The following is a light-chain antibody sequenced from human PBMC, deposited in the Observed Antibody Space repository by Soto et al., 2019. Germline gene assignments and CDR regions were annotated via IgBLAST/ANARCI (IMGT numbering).Light chain of an antibody. Sequence: QSALTQPASVSGSPGQSITISCTGTSSDIGAYNFVSWYQQHPGKAPKLMIYDVANRPSGVSNRFSGSKSGNTASLTSSGLQSEDEADYYCSSYTRSDTYVFGTGTKVTVL. V-gene: IGLV2-14*03. CDR2: DVA. CDR1: SSDIGAYNF. CDR3: SSYTRSDTYV. J-gene: IGLJ1*01.